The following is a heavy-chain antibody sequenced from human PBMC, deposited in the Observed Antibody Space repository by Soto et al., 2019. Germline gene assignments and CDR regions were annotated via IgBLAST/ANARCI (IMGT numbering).Heavy chain of an antibody. CDR1: GYTFTSYG. CDR3: ARGKQQLTGP. Sequence: QVQLVQSGAVMKKPGASVKVSCKASGYTFTSYGISWVRQAPGQGLEWMGWITPFNGKTNYAQKLQGRVTMTTDTSTSTACLELRSLRSDDTAVYYCARGKQQLTGPWGQGTLVTVSS. D-gene: IGHD6-13*01. V-gene: IGHV1-18*01. J-gene: IGHJ5*02. CDR2: ITPFNGKT.